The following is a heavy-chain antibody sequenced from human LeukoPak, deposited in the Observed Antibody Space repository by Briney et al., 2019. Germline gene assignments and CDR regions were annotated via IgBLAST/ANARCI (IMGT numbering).Heavy chain of an antibody. Sequence: GASVTVSCTASGGTFSSYAISWVRQAPGQGLEWMGGIIPIFGTANYAQKFQGRVTITADESTSTAYMELSSLRSEDTAVYYCARGRPYCGGDCYLDYWGQGTLVTVSS. J-gene: IGHJ4*02. CDR3: ARGRPYCGGDCYLDY. V-gene: IGHV1-69*13. CDR1: GGTFSSYA. D-gene: IGHD2-21*02. CDR2: IIPIFGTA.